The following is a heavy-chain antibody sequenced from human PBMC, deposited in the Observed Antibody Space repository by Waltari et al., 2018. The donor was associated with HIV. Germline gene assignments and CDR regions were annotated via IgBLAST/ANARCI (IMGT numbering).Heavy chain of an antibody. J-gene: IGHJ4*02. CDR2: IHNSGSP. CDR1: GDSISGYY. V-gene: IGHV4-59*01. CDR3: ARGRFSHYTRNGDNVLYFDY. Sequence: QVQLQESGPRVVKPSETLSLTCTVSGDSISGYYWTWIRQPPGKGLEWSGHIHNSGSPSYSPSLKSRVTLSIDTSKNQFSLRLSSLTAADTAVYYCARGRFSHYTRNGDNVLYFDYWGQGILVTVSS. D-gene: IGHD4-17*01.